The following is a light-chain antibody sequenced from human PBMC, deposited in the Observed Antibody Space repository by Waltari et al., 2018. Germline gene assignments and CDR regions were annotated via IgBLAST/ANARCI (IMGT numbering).Light chain of an antibody. CDR2: YND. CDR1: SPNIGNNT. J-gene: IGLJ1*01. Sequence: QSVLTQPPSVSGAPRQRVTISCSGSSPNIGNNTGNWYHQLPGEAPNPLIYYNDLLPSGLLCRFAGSKSGTSASLAISGLQSEDEADYYCATWDDSLNAYVFGTGTKVTVL. V-gene: IGLV1-36*01. CDR3: ATWDDSLNAYV.